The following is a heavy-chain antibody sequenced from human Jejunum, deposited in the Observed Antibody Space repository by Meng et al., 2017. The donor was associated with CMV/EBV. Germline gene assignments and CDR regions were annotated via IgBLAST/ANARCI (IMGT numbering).Heavy chain of an antibody. CDR3: ARGRRYCSGGTCHFPGFDN. Sequence: QVQLQESGPGLVKLSQTLPLTGTVSGGSISTVDYYWSWIRQPPGKGLEWIGYIYNSGTTYYNPSLKSRISISGDTSKNQVSLKVASVTAADTAVYYCARGRRYCSGGTCHFPGFDNWGQGTLVTVAS. CDR1: GGSISTVDYY. D-gene: IGHD2-15*01. J-gene: IGHJ4*02. CDR2: IYNSGTT. V-gene: IGHV4-30-4*08.